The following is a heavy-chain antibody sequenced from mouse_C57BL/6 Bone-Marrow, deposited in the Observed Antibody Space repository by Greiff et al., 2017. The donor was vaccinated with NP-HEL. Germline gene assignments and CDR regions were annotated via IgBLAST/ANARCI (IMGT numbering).Heavy chain of an antibody. V-gene: IGHV5-6*01. Sequence: EVQLVESGGDLVKPGGSLKLSCAASGFTFSSYGMSWVRQTPDKRLEWVATISSGGSYTYYPDSVKGRFTISRDNAKTTLYLQMSSLKSEDTAMYYCARRGCPAWLAYWGQGTLVTVSA. J-gene: IGHJ3*01. CDR3: ARRGCPAWLAY. CDR1: GFTFSSYG. CDR2: ISSGGSYT.